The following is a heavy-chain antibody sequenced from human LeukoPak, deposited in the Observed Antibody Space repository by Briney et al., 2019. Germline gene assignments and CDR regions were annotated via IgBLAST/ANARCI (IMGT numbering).Heavy chain of an antibody. CDR3: ARGYSSSWYVS. D-gene: IGHD6-13*01. Sequence: GGSLRLSCAASGFTFSGYAMHWVRQAPGKGLEWVAVISYDGSNKYYADSVKGRFTISRDNSKNTLYLQMNSLRAEDTAVYYCARGYSSSWYVSWGQGTLVTVSS. V-gene: IGHV3-30*01. CDR1: GFTFSGYA. CDR2: ISYDGSNK. J-gene: IGHJ5*02.